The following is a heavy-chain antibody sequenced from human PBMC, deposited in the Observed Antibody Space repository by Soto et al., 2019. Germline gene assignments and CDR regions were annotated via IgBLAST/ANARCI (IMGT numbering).Heavy chain of an antibody. CDR3: ARAGSSYYMDV. CDR2: INPNSGDT. Sequence: ASVKVSCQASGYTFTSYAMHWVRQAPGQGLEWMGWINPNSGDTNYAQKFQGWVTMTRDTSISTAYMELSRLRSDDTAVYYCARAGSSYYMDVWGKGTTVTVSS. V-gene: IGHV1-2*04. CDR1: GYTFTSYA. J-gene: IGHJ6*03.